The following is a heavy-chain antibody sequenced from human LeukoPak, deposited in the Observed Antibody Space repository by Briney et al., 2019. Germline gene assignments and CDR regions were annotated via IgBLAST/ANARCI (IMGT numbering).Heavy chain of an antibody. CDR3: ARLEMATITY. J-gene: IGHJ4*02. D-gene: IGHD5-24*01. Sequence: SETLSLTCTVSGGSISSSSYYWGWIRQPPGKGLEWIGSIYYSGSTYYNPSHKSRVTISVDTSKNQFSLKLSSVTAADTAVYYCARLEMATITYWGQGTLVTVSS. V-gene: IGHV4-39*01. CDR1: GGSISSSSYY. CDR2: IYYSGST.